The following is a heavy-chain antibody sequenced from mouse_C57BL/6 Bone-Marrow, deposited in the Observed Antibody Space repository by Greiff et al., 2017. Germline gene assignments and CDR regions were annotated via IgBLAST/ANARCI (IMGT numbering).Heavy chain of an antibody. CDR3: ARLGLRQFAY. D-gene: IGHD2-4*01. J-gene: IGHJ3*01. CDR2: ISSGGSYT. CDR1: GFTFSSYG. V-gene: IGHV5-6*01. Sequence: EVMLVESGGDLVKPGGSLKLSCAASGFTFSSYGMSWVRQTPDKRLEWVATISSGGSYTYYPDSVKGRFTISSDNAKNTLYLQMSSLKSEDTAMYYCARLGLRQFAYWGQGTLVTVSA.